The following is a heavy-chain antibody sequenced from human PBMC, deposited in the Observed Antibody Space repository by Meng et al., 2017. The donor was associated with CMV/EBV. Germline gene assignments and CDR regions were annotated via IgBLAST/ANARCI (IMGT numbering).Heavy chain of an antibody. Sequence: GESLKISCAASGYTFSAYALSWVRQAPGKGLEWVSSISGSGGATYYADSVKGRFIVSRDNSRNTLYVQMHSLRVEDTAVYYCVRGDPHDILTAYYNPMGYWGQGTLVTVS. CDR2: ISGSGGAT. CDR1: GYTFSAYA. D-gene: IGHD3-9*01. J-gene: IGHJ4*02. CDR3: VRGDPHDILTAYYNPMGY. V-gene: IGHV3-23*01.